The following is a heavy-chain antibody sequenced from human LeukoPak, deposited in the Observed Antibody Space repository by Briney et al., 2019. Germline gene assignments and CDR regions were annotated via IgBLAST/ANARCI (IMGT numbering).Heavy chain of an antibody. CDR3: ARDRWSGNGNALQH. D-gene: IGHD3-3*01. V-gene: IGHV3-53*01. J-gene: IGHJ1*01. Sequence: GGSLRLSCVASGFTVSSNCMTWVRQAPGKGLEWVSGISTGAGTTYYADFVKGRFTLSRDDSKDTLSLQMNDLRADDTAVYYCARDRWSGNGNALQHWGQGTLVTVFS. CDR1: GFTVSSNC. CDR2: ISTGAGTT.